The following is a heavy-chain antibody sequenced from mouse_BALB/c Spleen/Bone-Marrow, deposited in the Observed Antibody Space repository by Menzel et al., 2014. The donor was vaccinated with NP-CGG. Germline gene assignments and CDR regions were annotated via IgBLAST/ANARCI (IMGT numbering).Heavy chain of an antibody. CDR1: GFTFSSYY. CDR2: INSNGGST. V-gene: IGHV5-6-2*01. D-gene: IGHD4-1*01. J-gene: IGHJ2*01. Sequence: DVQLVESGGGLVKLGGSLKLSCAASGFTFSSYYMSWVRQTPEKRLELVAAINSNGGSTYYPDTVKGRFTISRDNAKNTLYLQMCSLKSEDTALYYCARRGWDGYFDYWGQGTTLTVSS. CDR3: ARRGWDGYFDY.